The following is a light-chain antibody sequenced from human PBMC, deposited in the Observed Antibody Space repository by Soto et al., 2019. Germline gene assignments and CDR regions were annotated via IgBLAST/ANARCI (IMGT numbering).Light chain of an antibody. CDR2: EVT. J-gene: IGLJ1*01. V-gene: IGLV2-14*01. CDR1: SSDVGGYTF. Sequence: QSALTQPASVSGSPGQSITISCTGTSSDVGGYTFVSWYQQHPGKAPKLMIYEVTNRPSGVSNRFSGSKSGNTASLTISGLQAEDEADYHCSSYTSSSTLNVFGTGTKVTVL. CDR3: SSYTSSSTLNV.